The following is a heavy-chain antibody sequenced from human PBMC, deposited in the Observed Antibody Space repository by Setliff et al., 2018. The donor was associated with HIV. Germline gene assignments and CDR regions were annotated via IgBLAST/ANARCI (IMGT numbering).Heavy chain of an antibody. D-gene: IGHD2-2*01. Sequence: SETLSLTCTVSGGSVGSSSYYWAWIRQPPGKGMEWIGSIYYTGNTKYNPSLESRVTFSIDTSENQFSLRLASVTAADTAIYYCARDDSIVLVPAIMRGDGFDFWGQGRMVTVSS. V-gene: IGHV4-39*07. CDR1: GGSVGSSSYY. CDR3: ARDDSIVLVPAIMRGDGFDF. J-gene: IGHJ3*01. CDR2: IYYTGNT.